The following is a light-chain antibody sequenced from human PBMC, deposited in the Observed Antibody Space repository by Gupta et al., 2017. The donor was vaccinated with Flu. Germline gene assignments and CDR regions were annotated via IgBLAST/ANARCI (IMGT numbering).Light chain of an antibody. CDR1: SIGSKR. CDR3: QVGDSSSDHVV. V-gene: IGLV3-21*03. Sequence: KTARRTSERNSIGSKRVHWYQQKPGQAPVLVVYDDSGRPSGIPERFSGTNCGNTATLTISRVEAGEEADYYCQVGDSSSDHVVFGGGTKLTVL. CDR2: DDS. J-gene: IGLJ2*01.